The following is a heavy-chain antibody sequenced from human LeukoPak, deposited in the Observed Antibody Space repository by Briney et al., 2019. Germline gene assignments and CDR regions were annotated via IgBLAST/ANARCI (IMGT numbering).Heavy chain of an antibody. J-gene: IGHJ4*02. D-gene: IGHD6-19*01. CDR3: ARDRISGGGWSPGVDL. V-gene: IGHV3-30*09. CDR2: ISYDGSNK. CDR1: GFTFSSYP. Sequence: GRSPRLSCAASGFTFSSYPMQWVLQAPGKGLEWVAVISYDGSNKYYTDFVKGRFAISRDNSKNTLYLEMNSLRAEDTAVYYCARDRISGGGWSPGVDLWGQGTLVAVST.